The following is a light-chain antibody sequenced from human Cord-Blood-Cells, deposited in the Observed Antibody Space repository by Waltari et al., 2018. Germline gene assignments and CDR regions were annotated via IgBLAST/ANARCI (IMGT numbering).Light chain of an antibody. V-gene: IGKV1-5*01. J-gene: IGKJ2*01. CDR3: QQYNSYSGYT. CDR1: QSISSW. CDR2: DAS. Sequence: QMTQSPSTLSASVGDRVTITCRASQSISSWLSWYQQKPGKAPQLLIYDASSLESGVTSGFSGSGAGTEFTLTISSLQPDDFATYYCQQYNSYSGYTFGQGTKLEIK.